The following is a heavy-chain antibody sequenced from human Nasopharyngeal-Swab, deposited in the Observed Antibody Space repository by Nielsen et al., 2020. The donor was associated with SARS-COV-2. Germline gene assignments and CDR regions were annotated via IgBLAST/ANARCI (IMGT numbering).Heavy chain of an antibody. J-gene: IGHJ6*02. CDR3: ARVGLVGARYYYGMDV. Sequence: ASVKVSCKASGYTFTGYYMHWVRQAPGQGLEWMGWINPNSGGTNYAQKFQGRVTMTRDTSISTAYMELSRLRSDDPAVYYCARVGLVGARYYYGMDVWGQGTTVTVSS. CDR2: INPNSGGT. D-gene: IGHD1-26*01. V-gene: IGHV1-2*02. CDR1: GYTFTGYY.